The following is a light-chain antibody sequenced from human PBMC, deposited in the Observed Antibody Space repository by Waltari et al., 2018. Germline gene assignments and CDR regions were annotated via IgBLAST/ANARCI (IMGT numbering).Light chain of an antibody. Sequence: EIVMTQSPAPLSVSPGERATVFCRASESIGTNVAWYQRKPGQAPTLLIYGEFTRAPGSPLRFGAGGSGTELTLSITALHSENFAIYFCQQYNNWPPVSFGQGTKVEIK. V-gene: IGKV3-15*01. CDR2: GEF. CDR3: QQYNNWPPVS. CDR1: ESIGTN. J-gene: IGKJ2*03.